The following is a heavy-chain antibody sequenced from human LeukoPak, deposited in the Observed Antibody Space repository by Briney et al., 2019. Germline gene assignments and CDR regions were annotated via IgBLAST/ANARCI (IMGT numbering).Heavy chain of an antibody. CDR3: ASQGEYDSSGYPY. J-gene: IGHJ4*02. CDR1: GGSISSSSYY. Sequence: PSETLSLTCTVSGGSISSSSYYWGWIRQPPGKGLEWNGSIYYSGSTYYNPSLKSRVTISVDTSKNQFSLKLSSVTAADTAVYYCASQGEYDSSGYPYWGQGTLVTVSS. D-gene: IGHD3-22*01. V-gene: IGHV4-39*01. CDR2: IYYSGST.